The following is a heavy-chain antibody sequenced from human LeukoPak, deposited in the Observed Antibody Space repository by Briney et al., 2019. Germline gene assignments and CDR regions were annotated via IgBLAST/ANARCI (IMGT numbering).Heavy chain of an antibody. CDR3: TTVFMSWMPIVATTTDY. V-gene: IGHV3-30*03. Sequence: PGGSLRLSCAVSGFIFSSSGIHWVRQAPGKGLVWVAGISYDGSEKYYAESVKGRFTISRDNSKTTVYLQMNSLKTEDTAVYYCTTVFMSWMPIVATTTDYWGQGTLVTVSS. J-gene: IGHJ4*02. D-gene: IGHD5-12*01. CDR2: ISYDGSEK. CDR1: GFIFSSSG.